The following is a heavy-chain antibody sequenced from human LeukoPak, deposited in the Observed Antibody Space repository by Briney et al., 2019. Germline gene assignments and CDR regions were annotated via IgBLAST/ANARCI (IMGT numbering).Heavy chain of an antibody. CDR3: AKDLRWLPNFDY. J-gene: IGHJ4*02. CDR2: IRCDGSNK. D-gene: IGHD5-24*01. Sequence: GGSLRLSCAASGFTFSSYGMHWVRQAPGKGLEWVAFIRCDGSNKYYADSVKGRFTISRDNSKNTLYLKMNSPRAEDTAVYYWAKDLRWLPNFDYWGQGTLVTVSS. CDR1: GFTFSSYG. V-gene: IGHV3-30*02.